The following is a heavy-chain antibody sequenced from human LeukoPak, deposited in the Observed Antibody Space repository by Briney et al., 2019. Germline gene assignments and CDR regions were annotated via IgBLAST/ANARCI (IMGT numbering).Heavy chain of an antibody. CDR2: IYYSGST. Sequence: SETLSLTCTVSGGSISSYYWSWIRQPPGKGLEWIGYIYYSGSTNYNPSLKSRVTISVDTSKSQISLTLSSVTAADTAVYHCARDLGRLGSMDAWGQGTTVTVSS. V-gene: IGHV4-59*01. J-gene: IGHJ6*02. CDR1: GGSISSYY. D-gene: IGHD7-27*01. CDR3: ARDLGRLGSMDA.